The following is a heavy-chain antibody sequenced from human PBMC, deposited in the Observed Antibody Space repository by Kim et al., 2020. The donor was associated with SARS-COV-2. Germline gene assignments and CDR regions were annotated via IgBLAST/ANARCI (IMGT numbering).Heavy chain of an antibody. J-gene: IGHJ4*02. CDR2: IKQDGSEK. D-gene: IGHD2-2*01. V-gene: IGHV3-7*03. CDR1: GFTFSSYW. CDR3: ARGDIVVVPAAIRGYYFDY. Sequence: GGSLRLSCAASGFTFSSYWMSWVRQAPGKGLEWVANIKQDGSEKYYVDSVKGRFTISRDNAKNSLYLQMNSLRAEDTAVYYCARGDIVVVPAAIRGYYFDYWGQGTLVTVSS.